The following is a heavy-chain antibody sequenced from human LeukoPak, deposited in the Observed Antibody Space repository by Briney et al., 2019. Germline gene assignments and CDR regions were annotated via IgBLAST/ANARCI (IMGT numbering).Heavy chain of an antibody. CDR1: GGSISSSNW. V-gene: IGHV4-4*02. CDR2: IYHSGST. Sequence: PSGTLSLTCAVSGGSISSSNWWSWVRQPPGKGLEWIGEIYHSGSTNYNPSLKSRVTISVDKSKNQFSLNLSSVTAADTAVYYCARPRKHDYYDMDVWGKGTTVTVSS. J-gene: IGHJ6*03. CDR3: ARPRKHDYYDMDV.